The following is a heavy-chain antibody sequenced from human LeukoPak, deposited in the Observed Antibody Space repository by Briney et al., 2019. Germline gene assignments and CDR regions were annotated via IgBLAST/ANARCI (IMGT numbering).Heavy chain of an antibody. D-gene: IGHD6-13*01. V-gene: IGHV4-59*01. CDR2: IYYSGST. J-gene: IGHJ6*02. Sequence: SETLSLTCTVSGGSISSYYWSWIRQPPGKGLEWIGYIYYSGSTNYNPSLKSRVTISVDTSKDQFSLKLSSVTAADTAVYYCARDSSWSPYYYYGMDVWGQGTTVTVSS. CDR3: ARDSSWSPYYYYGMDV. CDR1: GGSISSYY.